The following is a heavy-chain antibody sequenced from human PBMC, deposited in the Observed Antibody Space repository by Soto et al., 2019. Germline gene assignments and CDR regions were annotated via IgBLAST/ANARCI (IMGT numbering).Heavy chain of an antibody. J-gene: IGHJ4*02. CDR2: IAWDDDK. D-gene: IGHD5-12*01. CDR1: GFSLSTSGMC. CDR3: ARVSRRDGSTFFDY. Sequence: SGPTLVNPTQTLTLTCTFSGFSLSTSGMCVGWIRQPPGGALEWLALIAWDDDKFYNTSLKTRLTISKDASRNQVVLIMTNMDPVDTGTYYCARVSRRDGSTFFDYWGPGTLVTVSS. V-gene: IGHV2-70*01.